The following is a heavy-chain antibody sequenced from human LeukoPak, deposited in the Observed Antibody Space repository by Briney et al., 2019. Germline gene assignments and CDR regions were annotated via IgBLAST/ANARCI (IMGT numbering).Heavy chain of an antibody. D-gene: IGHD1-26*01. V-gene: IGHV3-48*02. Sequence: GSLRLSCSGSGFTFSSKGMGWVRRAPGRGLEWVSYIRSVGSATFYADSVKGRFTISRDNAKSSLYLQMNSLTDEDTAIYYCVTEWEMSYWGQGTLVTVSS. CDR2: IRSVGSAT. CDR1: GFTFSSKG. J-gene: IGHJ4*02. CDR3: VTEWEMSY.